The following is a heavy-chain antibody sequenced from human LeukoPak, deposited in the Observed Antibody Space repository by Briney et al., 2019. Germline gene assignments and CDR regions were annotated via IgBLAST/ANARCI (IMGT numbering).Heavy chain of an antibody. D-gene: IGHD5-12*01. J-gene: IGHJ5*02. V-gene: IGHV3-21*01. CDR2: ISSSSSYI. CDR3: ARDRPIVATKRDWFDP. CDR1: GFTFSSYS. Sequence: GGSLRLSCAASGFTFSSYSMNWVRQAPGKGLEWVSSISSSSSYIYYADSVKGRFTISRDNAKNSLYLQTNSLRAEDTAVYYCARDRPIVATKRDWFDPWGQGTLVTVSS.